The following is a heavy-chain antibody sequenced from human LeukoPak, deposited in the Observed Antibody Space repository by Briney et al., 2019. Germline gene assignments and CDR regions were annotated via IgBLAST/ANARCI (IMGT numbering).Heavy chain of an antibody. V-gene: IGHV4-34*01. D-gene: IGHD6-19*01. CDR1: GGSFSGYY. CDR2: INHSGST. CDR3: ARGVTLSSGWPTDNWFDP. J-gene: IGHJ5*02. Sequence: SETLSLTCAVYGGSFSGYYWSWIRQPPGKGLEWIGEINHSGSTNYNPSLKSRVTISVDTSKNQFSLKLSSVTAADTAVYYCARGVTLSSGWPTDNWFDPWGQGTLVTVSS.